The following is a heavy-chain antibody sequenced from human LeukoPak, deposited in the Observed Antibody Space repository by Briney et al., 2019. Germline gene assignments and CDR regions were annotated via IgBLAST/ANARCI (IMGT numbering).Heavy chain of an antibody. D-gene: IGHD2-2*01. CDR3: ARSRRYCSSTNCLNWFDP. CDR2: INHSGST. J-gene: IGHJ5*02. V-gene: IGHV4-34*01. CDR1: GFTFSSY. Sequence: GSLRLSCAASGFTFSSYWSWIRQPPGKGLEWIGEINHSGSTNYNPSLKSRVTISVDTSKNQFSLKLSSVTAADTAVCYCARSRRYCSSTNCLNWFDPWGQGTLVTVSS.